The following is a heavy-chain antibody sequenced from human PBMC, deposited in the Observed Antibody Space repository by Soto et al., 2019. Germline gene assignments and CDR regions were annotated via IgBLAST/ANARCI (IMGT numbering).Heavy chain of an antibody. D-gene: IGHD2-8*01. Sequence: GGSLRLSCAASGFTFSSYGMHWVRQAPGKGLEWVAVISYDGSNKYYADSVKGRFTISRDNSKNTLYLQMNSLRAEDTAVYYCAKDRLRVCYGRDYYYYYGMDVWGQGTTVTVSS. V-gene: IGHV3-30*18. CDR1: GFTFSSYG. J-gene: IGHJ6*01. CDR2: ISYDGSNK. CDR3: AKDRLRVCYGRDYYYYYGMDV.